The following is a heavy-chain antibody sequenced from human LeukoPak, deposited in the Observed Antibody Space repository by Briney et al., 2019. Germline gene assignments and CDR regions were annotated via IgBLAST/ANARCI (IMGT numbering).Heavy chain of an antibody. V-gene: IGHV1-69*04. CDR2: IIPILGIA. J-gene: IGHJ5*02. CDR3: ASAPPLEWLSWFDP. Sequence: ASVKVSCKASGGTFSSYAISWVRQAPGQGLEWMGRIIPILGIANYAQKFQGRVTITADKSTSTAYMELSSLRSGDTAVYYCASAPPLEWLSWFDPWGQGTLVTVSS. D-gene: IGHD3-3*01. CDR1: GGTFSSYA.